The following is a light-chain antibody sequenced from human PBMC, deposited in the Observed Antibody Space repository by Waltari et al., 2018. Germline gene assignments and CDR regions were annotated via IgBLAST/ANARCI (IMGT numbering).Light chain of an antibody. CDR3: QQRSKWPLT. CDR2: DAS. J-gene: IGKJ4*01. Sequence: DIVLTQSPATLSLSPGERATLSCRASQSVTNYLAWYQLKPGQAPRLLIYDASNRATGIPARFSGIGSGTDCTLTISNLEPEDSAVYYCQQRSKWPLTFGRGTKVEIK. V-gene: IGKV3-11*01. CDR1: QSVTNY.